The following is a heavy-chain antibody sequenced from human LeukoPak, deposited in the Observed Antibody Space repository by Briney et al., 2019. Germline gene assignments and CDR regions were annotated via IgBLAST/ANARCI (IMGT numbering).Heavy chain of an antibody. Sequence: ASVKVSCKASGYTFTAYFLHWVRQAPGQGLEWMGWIHPNSGDTNYAQKFQGRVTMTRDTSITTAYMELSRLTPDDTAMYYCARDRMGDCAATSCYLAYWGQGTLVTVSS. J-gene: IGHJ4*02. CDR1: GYTFTAYF. D-gene: IGHD2-2*01. CDR3: ARDRMGDCAATSCYLAY. CDR2: IHPNSGDT. V-gene: IGHV1-2*02.